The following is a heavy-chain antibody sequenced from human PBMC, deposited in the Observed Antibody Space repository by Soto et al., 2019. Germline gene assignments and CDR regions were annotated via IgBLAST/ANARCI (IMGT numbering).Heavy chain of an antibody. CDR1: GYTFTSYG. CDR3: ARDGIAVAGTSRDYYDGMDV. CDR2: ISAYNGAT. D-gene: IGHD6-19*01. J-gene: IGHJ6*02. V-gene: IGHV1-18*04. Sequence: QVQLVQSGAEVKKPGASVKVSCKASGYTFTSYGISWVRQAPGQGLEWMGWISAYNGATNYAQKFQGRVTMTTDTSTGTAYMELRSLRSDDPAVYYCARDGIAVAGTSRDYYDGMDVWGQGTTVTVSS.